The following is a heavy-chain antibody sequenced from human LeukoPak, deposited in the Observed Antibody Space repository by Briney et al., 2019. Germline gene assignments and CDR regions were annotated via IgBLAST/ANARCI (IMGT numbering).Heavy chain of an antibody. CDR3: AKSSGSYYLFTQATFDY. CDR2: ISGSGGST. J-gene: IGHJ4*02. D-gene: IGHD1-26*01. Sequence: GGSLGLSCAASGFTFSSYAMSWVRQAPGKGLEWVSAISGSGGSTYYADSVKGRFTISRVNSKNTLYLQMNSLRAEDTAVYYCAKSSGSYYLFTQATFDYWGQGTLVTVSS. V-gene: IGHV3-23*01. CDR1: GFTFSSYA.